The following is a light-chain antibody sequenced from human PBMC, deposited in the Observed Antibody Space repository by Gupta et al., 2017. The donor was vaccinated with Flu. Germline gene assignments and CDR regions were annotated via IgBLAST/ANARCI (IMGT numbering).Light chain of an antibody. V-gene: IGLV1-40*01. Sequence: VLTQPPSVSGAPGQRVTISCTGSSSNIGAGYDVHWYQQLPGTAPKLLIYGNSNRPSGVPDRFSGSKSGTSASLAITGLQAEDEADYYCQSYDSSRSGVVFGGGTKLTVL. CDR3: QSYDSSRSGVV. J-gene: IGLJ2*01. CDR1: SSNIGAGYD. CDR2: GNS.